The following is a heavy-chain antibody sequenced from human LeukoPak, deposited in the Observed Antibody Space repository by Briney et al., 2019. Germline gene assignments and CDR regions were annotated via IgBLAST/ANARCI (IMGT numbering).Heavy chain of an antibody. Sequence: TGGSLRLSCAASGFTFSSYSMNWVRQAPGKGLEWGSSISSSSSYIYYADSVKGRFTISRDNAKNSLYLQMNSLRAEDTAVYYCARDILAVAGRGGYYYYYGMDVWGQGTTVTVSS. J-gene: IGHJ6*02. CDR3: ARDILAVAGRGGYYYYYGMDV. CDR2: ISSSSSYI. D-gene: IGHD6-19*01. V-gene: IGHV3-21*01. CDR1: GFTFSSYS.